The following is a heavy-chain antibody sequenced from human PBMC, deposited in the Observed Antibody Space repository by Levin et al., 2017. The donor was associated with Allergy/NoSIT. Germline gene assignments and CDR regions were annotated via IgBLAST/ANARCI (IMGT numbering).Heavy chain of an antibody. CDR3: ARLSCTSTNCLFDY. CDR2: MYSGGST. Sequence: PGESLKISCAASGFTVSSNYMSWVRQAPGKGLEWVSVMYSGGSTYYADSVKGRFTISRDNSKNTLYLQMNSLRAEDTAVYYCARLSCTSTNCLFDYWGQGTLVTVSS. V-gene: IGHV3-53*01. D-gene: IGHD2-2*01. J-gene: IGHJ4*02. CDR1: GFTVSSNY.